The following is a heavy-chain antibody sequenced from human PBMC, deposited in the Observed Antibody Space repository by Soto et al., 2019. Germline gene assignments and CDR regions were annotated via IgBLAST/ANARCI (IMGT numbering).Heavy chain of an antibody. CDR1: GFTFSSYA. D-gene: IGHD3-3*01. CDR2: ISGSGGST. CDR3: ARDLDDFWSGFTPGLNAFDI. V-gene: IGHV3-23*01. Sequence: GGSLRLSCAASGFTFSSYAMSWVRQAPGKGLEWVSAISGSGGSTYYADSVKGRFTISRDNAKNSLYLQMNSLRAEDTAVYYCARDLDDFWSGFTPGLNAFDIWGQGTMVTVSS. J-gene: IGHJ3*02.